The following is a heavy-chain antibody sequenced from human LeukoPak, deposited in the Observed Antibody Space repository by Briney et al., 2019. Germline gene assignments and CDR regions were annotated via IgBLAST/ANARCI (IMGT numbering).Heavy chain of an antibody. CDR2: IHIYRGNT. Sequence: ASVKVSCKASGYSSTNYGISWVRQAPGQGLEWMGWIHIYRGNTNYAQKFQGRVTMTTDTSTSTVYMEVRGLRSDDTAVYYCARVWGDSSGYKDYWGQGTLVTVSS. CDR1: GYSSTNYG. CDR3: ARVWGDSSGYKDY. V-gene: IGHV1-18*01. D-gene: IGHD3-22*01. J-gene: IGHJ4*02.